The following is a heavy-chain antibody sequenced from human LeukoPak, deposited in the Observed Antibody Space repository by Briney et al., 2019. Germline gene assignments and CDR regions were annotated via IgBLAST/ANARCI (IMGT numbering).Heavy chain of an antibody. Sequence: GGSLRLSCAATGFTSSNYWMSWVRQAPGKGLEWVANIKQDESEKYFVDSTKGRFIISRDNVKKLLCLQMNSLRAEDTAVYYCARMSSSGYFPWGQGALVTVSS. J-gene: IGHJ5*02. CDR3: ARMSSSGYFP. CDR2: IKQDESEK. D-gene: IGHD3-22*01. CDR1: GFTSSNYW. V-gene: IGHV3-7*01.